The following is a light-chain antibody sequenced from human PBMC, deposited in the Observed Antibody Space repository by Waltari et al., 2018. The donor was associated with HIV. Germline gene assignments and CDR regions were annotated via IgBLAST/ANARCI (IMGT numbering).Light chain of an antibody. CDR1: SSDVGGYNS. CDR2: EVT. J-gene: IGLJ2*01. V-gene: IGLV2-8*01. Sequence: QSALTQPPSASGSPGQSVAISCTGTSSDVGGYNSVSWYQQHPGKAPKLMIYEVTKRPSGVPDRFSGSKSGNTASLTVSGLQAEDEADYCCSSYAGSNNVLFGGGTKLTVL. CDR3: SSYAGSNNVL.